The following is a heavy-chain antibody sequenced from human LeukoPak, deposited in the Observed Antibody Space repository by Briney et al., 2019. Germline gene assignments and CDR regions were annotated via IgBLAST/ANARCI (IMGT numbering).Heavy chain of an antibody. V-gene: IGHV3-74*01. CDR2: INGDGSST. J-gene: IGHJ6*02. CDR1: GFTFTGYW. Sequence: GPLRLSCAASGFTFTGYWMHWVRQAPGKGLVWVSHINGDGSSTSYADSVKGRFTISRDNAKNTLYLQMNSLRAEDTAVYYCARESSYGMDVWGQGTTVTVS. CDR3: ARESSYGMDV.